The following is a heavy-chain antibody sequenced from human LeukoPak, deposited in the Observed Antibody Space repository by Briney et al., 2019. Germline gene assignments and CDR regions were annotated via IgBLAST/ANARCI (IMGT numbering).Heavy chain of an antibody. CDR2: IYPGDSDT. Sequence: GQSRQISCKGSGYSFTSYWIGWVRQVPGKGLEWMGIIYPGDSDTRYSPSFQGQVTISADKSISTAYLQWSSLKASDTPMYYCARPKNPFAFDIWGQGTMVTVSS. CDR3: ARPKNPFAFDI. J-gene: IGHJ3*02. V-gene: IGHV5-51*01. CDR1: GYSFTSYW.